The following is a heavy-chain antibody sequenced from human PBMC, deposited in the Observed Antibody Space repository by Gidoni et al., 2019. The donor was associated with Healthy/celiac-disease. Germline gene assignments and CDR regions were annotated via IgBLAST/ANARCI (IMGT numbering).Heavy chain of an antibody. J-gene: IGHJ4*02. Sequence: EAQLVQPGAEVKQSGESLKISCKGSGHSFTSYWIGWVRQMPGKGLEWIGIIYPGDSDTRYSPSFQGQVTISADKSSSTAYLQWSSLKASDTAMYYCARPLHLGELSFYNYWGQGTLVTVSS. V-gene: IGHV5-51*01. CDR2: IYPGDSDT. CDR3: ARPLHLGELSFYNY. D-gene: IGHD3-16*02. CDR1: GHSFTSYW.